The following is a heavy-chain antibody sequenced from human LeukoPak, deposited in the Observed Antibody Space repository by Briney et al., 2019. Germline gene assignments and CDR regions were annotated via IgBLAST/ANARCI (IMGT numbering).Heavy chain of an antibody. Sequence: PSETLSLTCTVSGGSISSYYWSWIRQPAGKGLERIGRIYTSGSTNYNPSLKSRVTMSVDTSKNQFSLKLSSVTAADTAVYYCARDTKAHYYDSSGYRAWYFDYWGQGTLVTVSS. D-gene: IGHD3-22*01. CDR2: IYTSGST. J-gene: IGHJ4*02. CDR1: GGSISSYY. V-gene: IGHV4-4*07. CDR3: ARDTKAHYYDSSGYRAWYFDY.